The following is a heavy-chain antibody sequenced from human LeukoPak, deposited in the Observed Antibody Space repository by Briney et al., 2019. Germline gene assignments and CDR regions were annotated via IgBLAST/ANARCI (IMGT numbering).Heavy chain of an antibody. V-gene: IGHV4-59*01. CDR2: IYYSGST. Sequence: MSSETLSLTCTVSGGSISSYYWSWIRQPPGKGLEWIGYIYYSGSTNYNPSLKSRVTISVDTSKNQFSLKLSSVTAADTAVYYCARDGGYDFWSGYYHWYFDLWGRGTLVTVSS. CDR1: GGSISSYY. J-gene: IGHJ2*01. D-gene: IGHD3-3*01. CDR3: ARDGGYDFWSGYYHWYFDL.